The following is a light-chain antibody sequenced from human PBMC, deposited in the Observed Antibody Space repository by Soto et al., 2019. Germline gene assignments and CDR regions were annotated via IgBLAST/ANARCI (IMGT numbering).Light chain of an antibody. CDR1: ASDVGSYDL. CDR2: EGN. CDR3: CSYAGGGTYV. Sequence: QSALTQPASVSGSPGQSITISCTGTASDVGSYDLVSWYQHHPGKAPKLMIYEGNKRPSGISNRFSGSRSGFTASLTISGLRAEDEADYYCCSYAGGGTYVFGTGTKVTVL. V-gene: IGLV2-23*01. J-gene: IGLJ1*01.